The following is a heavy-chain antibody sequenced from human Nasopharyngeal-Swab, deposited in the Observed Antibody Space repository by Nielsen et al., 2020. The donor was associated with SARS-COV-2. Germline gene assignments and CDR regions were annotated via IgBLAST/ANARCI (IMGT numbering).Heavy chain of an antibody. CDR3: ARESRDDYGDYPLLYYYFYGMDV. V-gene: IGHV3-7*01. D-gene: IGHD4-17*01. CDR2: IKQDGSEK. J-gene: IGHJ6*02. Sequence: VRQAPGKGLEWVANIKQDGSEKYYVDSVKGRFTISRDNAKNSLYLQMNSLRVKDTAVYYCARESRDDYGDYPLLYYYFYGMDVWGQGTTVTVSS.